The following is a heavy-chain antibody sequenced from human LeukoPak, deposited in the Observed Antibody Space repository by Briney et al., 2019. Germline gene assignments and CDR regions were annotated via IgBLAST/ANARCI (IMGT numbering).Heavy chain of an antibody. Sequence: GGSLRLSCAASGFTFSSYAMHWVRQAPGKGLEYVSAIGSNGGSTYYANSVKGRFTISRDNSKNTLYLQMGSLRAEDMAVYYCARTLDILTGYYSDPWGQGTLVTVSS. J-gene: IGHJ5*02. D-gene: IGHD3-9*01. CDR1: GFTFSSYA. CDR2: IGSNGGST. CDR3: ARTLDILTGYYSDP. V-gene: IGHV3-64*01.